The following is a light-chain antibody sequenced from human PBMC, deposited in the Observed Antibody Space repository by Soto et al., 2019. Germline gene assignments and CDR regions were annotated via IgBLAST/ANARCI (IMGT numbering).Light chain of an antibody. Sequence: QSVLTQPHSVSGSPGQSVAISCTGTSSDVGGYNFVSWYQQYPGRAPKLMIYDVSERPSWVTDRFSGSKSGNTASLTISGLQAEDEADYYCCSYAGNYVVFGGGTQLTVL. J-gene: IGLJ2*01. CDR1: SSDVGGYNF. CDR2: DVS. CDR3: CSYAGNYVV. V-gene: IGLV2-11*01.